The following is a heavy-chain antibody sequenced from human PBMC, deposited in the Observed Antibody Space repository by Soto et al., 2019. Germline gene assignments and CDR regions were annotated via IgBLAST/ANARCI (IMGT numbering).Heavy chain of an antibody. Sequence: GEFLKIASRGAGYSCTSYGSGWVRQMPGKGLEWMGIIYPGDSDTRYSPSFQGQVTISADKSISTAYLQWSSLKASDTAMYYCARIGAGTTYDYWGQGTLVTVSS. CDR2: IYPGDSDT. J-gene: IGHJ4*02. CDR3: ARIGAGTTYDY. CDR1: GYSCTSYG. V-gene: IGHV5-51*01. D-gene: IGHD1-7*01.